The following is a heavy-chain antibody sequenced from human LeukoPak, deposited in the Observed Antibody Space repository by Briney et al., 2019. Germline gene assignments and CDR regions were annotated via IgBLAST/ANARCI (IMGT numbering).Heavy chain of an antibody. J-gene: IGHJ3*02. Sequence: SETLSLTCTVSGGSISTGDYYWSWIRQPPGKGLEWIGYIYHSGSTYYNPSLKSRVTISVDRSKNQFSLKLSSVTAADTAVYYCARAQSITIFGVVISDAFDIWGQGTMVTVSS. CDR2: IYHSGST. CDR1: GGSISTGDYY. V-gene: IGHV4-30-4*01. CDR3: ARAQSITIFGVVISDAFDI. D-gene: IGHD3-3*01.